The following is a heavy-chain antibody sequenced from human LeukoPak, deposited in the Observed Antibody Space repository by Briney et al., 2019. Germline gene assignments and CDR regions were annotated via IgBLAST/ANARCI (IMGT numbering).Heavy chain of an antibody. V-gene: IGHV1-2*02. CDR3: ARDSAEDYYDSGGYYQSDAFDI. J-gene: IGHJ3*02. D-gene: IGHD3-22*01. Sequence: ASVKVSGKASGYTFTGYYMHWVRQAPGQGLEWMGWINPNSGGTNYAQKFQGRVTMTRDTSISTAYMELSRLRSDDTAVYYCARDSAEDYYDSGGYYQSDAFDIWGQGTMVTVSS. CDR1: GYTFTGYY. CDR2: INPNSGGT.